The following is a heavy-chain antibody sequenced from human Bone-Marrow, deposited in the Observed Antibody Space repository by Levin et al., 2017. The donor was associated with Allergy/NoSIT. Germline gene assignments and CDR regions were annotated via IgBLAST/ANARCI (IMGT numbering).Heavy chain of an antibody. CDR1: GGSISGYY. D-gene: IGHD1-26*01. Sequence: SQTLSLTCTVSGGSISGYYWSWIRQPPGKGLEWIGYIYNSGRTNYNPSLTSRVTISVDTSKNQFSLRLTSVTAADTAVYYCARCPSGSYPTRFDYWGQGTLVTVSS. V-gene: IGHV4-59*01. J-gene: IGHJ4*02. CDR2: IYNSGRT. CDR3: ARCPSGSYPTRFDY.